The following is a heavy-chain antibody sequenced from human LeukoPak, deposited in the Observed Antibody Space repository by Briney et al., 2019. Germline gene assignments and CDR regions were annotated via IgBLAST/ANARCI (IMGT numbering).Heavy chain of an antibody. J-gene: IGHJ4*02. Sequence: GGSLRLSCAASGFTFSSYAMSWVRQAPGKGLEWVSAISGSGGSTYYADSVKGRFTISRDNSKNTLYLQMNSLRAEDTAVYYCAKDGIRYFDRLPEVDYWGQGTLVTVSS. CDR3: AKDGIRYFDRLPEVDY. V-gene: IGHV3-23*01. CDR2: ISGSGGST. CDR1: GFTFSSYA. D-gene: IGHD3-9*01.